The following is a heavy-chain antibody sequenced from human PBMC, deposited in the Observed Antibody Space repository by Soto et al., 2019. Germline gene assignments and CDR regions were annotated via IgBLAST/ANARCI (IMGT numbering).Heavy chain of an antibody. V-gene: IGHV2-5*02. CDR1: GFSLSTNGVG. Sequence: QITLKESGPTLVKPTQTLTLTCTFSGFSLSTNGVGVGWIRQPPGKALEWLALIYWDDDKRYSPSLKRRLTITKDTSKRQVVLTITNMDPVDTATYYCAHTVSLYLLYHWGQGTLVTVSS. CDR3: AHTVSLYLLYH. D-gene: IGHD2-2*01. J-gene: IGHJ5*02. CDR2: IYWDDDK.